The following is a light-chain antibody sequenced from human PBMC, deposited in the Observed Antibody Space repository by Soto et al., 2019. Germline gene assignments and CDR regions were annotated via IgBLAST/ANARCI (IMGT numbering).Light chain of an antibody. CDR3: QKFNTAPLT. V-gene: IGKV1-27*01. J-gene: IGKJ5*01. CDR2: SAS. Sequence: DIQMTQSPSSLSASVGDRVTITCRASQDISGYLAWYQQKPGKVPKLVIYSASTLHSGVPSRFSGSGSGTDFTLTISSLQPEDVATYFCQKFNTAPLTFGQGTRLEIK. CDR1: QDISGY.